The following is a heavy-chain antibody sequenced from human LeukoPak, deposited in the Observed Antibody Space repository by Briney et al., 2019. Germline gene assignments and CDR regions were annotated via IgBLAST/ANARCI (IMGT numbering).Heavy chain of an antibody. CDR2: ISTYNGNT. D-gene: IGHD5-12*01. V-gene: IGHV1-18*01. CDR3: ARGRGSTSRY. CDR1: GYTFTSYG. J-gene: IGHJ4*02. Sequence: GASVKVSRKASGYTFTSYGITWVRQAPGQGLEWMGWISTYNGNTNYAQNLQGRVTMTTDTSTSTAYMDLRSLRSDDTAVYYCARGRGSTSRYWGQGTLVTVSS.